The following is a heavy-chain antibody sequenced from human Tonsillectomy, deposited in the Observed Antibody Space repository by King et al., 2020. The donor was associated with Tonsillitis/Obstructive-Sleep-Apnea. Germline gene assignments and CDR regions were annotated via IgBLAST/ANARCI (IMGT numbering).Heavy chain of an antibody. D-gene: IGHD2-2*01. V-gene: IGHV3-23*04. Sequence: VQLVESGGGLVQPGGSLRLSCAASGFTFSSYAMSWVRQAPGKGLEWVSAISGSGGSTYYADSVKGRFTISRDNSKNTLYLQMNSLRAEDTAVYYCARGRCDIVVGPAAIEEDAFDIWGQGTMVTVSS. CDR1: GFTFSSYA. J-gene: IGHJ3*02. CDR3: ARGRCDIVVGPAAIEEDAFDI. CDR2: ISGSGGST.